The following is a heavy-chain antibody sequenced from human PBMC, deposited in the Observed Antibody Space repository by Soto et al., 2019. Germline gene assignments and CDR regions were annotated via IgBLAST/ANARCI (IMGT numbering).Heavy chain of an antibody. CDR2: IYYSGST. V-gene: IGHV4-61*08. J-gene: IGHJ6*03. CDR3: ARLDYYYYMDV. CDR1: GGSISSGGYY. Sequence: SETLSLTCTVSGGSISSGGYYWSWIRQHPGKGLEWIGYIYYSGSTNYNPSLKSRVTISVDTSKNQFSLKLSSVTAADTAVYYCARLDYYYYMDVWGKGTTVTVSS.